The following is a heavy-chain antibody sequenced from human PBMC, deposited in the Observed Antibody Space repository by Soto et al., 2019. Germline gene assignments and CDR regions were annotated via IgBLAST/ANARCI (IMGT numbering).Heavy chain of an antibody. D-gene: IGHD3-16*01. J-gene: IGHJ5*01. Sequence: EVQLLESGGGLVQPGGSLRLSCAASGFSFSTFEMSWVRQAPGRGLGWVSFISDDSSRTYYADSVKGRFTISRDNSKYTLYLPINCLRAEDTAVYTCVKVGWLDFWGQGTLVTVSS. CDR1: GFSFSTFE. CDR2: ISDDSSRT. CDR3: VKVGWLDF. V-gene: IGHV3-23*01.